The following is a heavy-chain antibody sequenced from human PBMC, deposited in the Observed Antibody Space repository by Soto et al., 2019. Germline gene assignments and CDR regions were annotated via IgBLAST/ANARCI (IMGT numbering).Heavy chain of an antibody. CDR1: GFTFDDYA. J-gene: IGHJ6*02. Sequence: EVQLVESGGGLVQPGRSLRLSCAASGFTFDDYAMHWVRQAPGKGLEWVSGISWNSGSIGYADSVKGRFTISRDNAKNSLYLQMNSLRAEDTAVYYCARARIVLQQLVQGYYGMDVWGQGTTVTVSS. CDR2: ISWNSGSI. D-gene: IGHD6-13*01. V-gene: IGHV3-9*01. CDR3: ARARIVLQQLVQGYYGMDV.